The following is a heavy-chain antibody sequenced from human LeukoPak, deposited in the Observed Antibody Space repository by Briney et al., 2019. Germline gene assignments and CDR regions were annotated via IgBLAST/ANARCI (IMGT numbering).Heavy chain of an antibody. V-gene: IGHV3-7*01. Sequence: GGSLRLSCAASGCSFIGYWMTWVGQAPGKGVEWVANIKQDGSERHYVDSVRGRFTISRDNARNSLHLQMNSLRAEDTAVYYCARDSTFKLDYWGQGTLVTVSS. J-gene: IGHJ4*02. CDR3: ARDSTFKLDY. CDR2: IKQDGSER. CDR1: GCSFIGYW.